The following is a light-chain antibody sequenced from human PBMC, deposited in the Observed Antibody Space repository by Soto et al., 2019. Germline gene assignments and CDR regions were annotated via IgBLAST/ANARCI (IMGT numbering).Light chain of an antibody. CDR1: SSDVGAYNY. Sequence: QSALAQPASVSGSPGQSITISCTGTSSDVGAYNYVSWYQQYPGKAPKLMIYGVTNRPSGVSNRFSGSKTGNTASLTISGLQAEAEADYYCFSPRGGASNVFGTGTKVTVL. CDR3: FSPRGGASNV. J-gene: IGLJ1*01. V-gene: IGLV2-14*01. CDR2: GVT.